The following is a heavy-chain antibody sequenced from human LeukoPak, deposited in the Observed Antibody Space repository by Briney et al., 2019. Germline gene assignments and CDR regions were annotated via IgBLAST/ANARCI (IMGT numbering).Heavy chain of an antibody. CDR1: GGTFSSYA. V-gene: IGHV1-69*13. CDR2: IIPIFGTA. CDR3: ARYSGSSYGFDY. J-gene: IGHJ4*02. Sequence: ASVKVSCKASGGTFSSYAISWVRQAPGQGLEWMGGIIPIFGTANYAQKFQGRVTITADESTSTAYMELSSLRSEDTAVYYCARYSGSSYGFDYWGQGTLVTVPS. D-gene: IGHD1-26*01.